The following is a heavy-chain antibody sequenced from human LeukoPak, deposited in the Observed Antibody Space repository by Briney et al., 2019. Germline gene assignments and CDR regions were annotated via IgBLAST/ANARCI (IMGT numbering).Heavy chain of an antibody. Sequence: AGGSLRLSCAASGFTFSTYTMNWVRQAPGKGLEWVSSISSIGSTIYCADSVKGRFTISRDNAKNSLYLQMNSLRVEDTAVYYCARGITFGGTRYYFDYWGQGTLVTVSS. J-gene: IGHJ4*02. V-gene: IGHV3-48*01. CDR3: ARGITFGGTRYYFDY. CDR1: GFTFSTYT. CDR2: ISSIGSTI. D-gene: IGHD3-16*01.